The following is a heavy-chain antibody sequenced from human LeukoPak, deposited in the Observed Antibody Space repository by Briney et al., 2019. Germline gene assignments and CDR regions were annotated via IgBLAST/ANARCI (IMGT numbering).Heavy chain of an antibody. CDR2: ISPSGGST. CDR1: GHTFTDYY. Sequence: ASVKVSCKASGHTFTDYYMHWVRQAPGQGPEWMGVISPSGGSTTYAQKFQGRVTLTRDTSTSTDYLELSSLRSEDTAVYYCAKRDSAYYFDYWGQGTLVTVSS. J-gene: IGHJ4*02. D-gene: IGHD3-22*01. V-gene: IGHV1-46*01. CDR3: AKRDSAYYFDY.